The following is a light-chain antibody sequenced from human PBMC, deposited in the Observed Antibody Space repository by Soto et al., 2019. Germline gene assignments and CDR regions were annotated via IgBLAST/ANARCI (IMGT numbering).Light chain of an antibody. J-gene: IGLJ1*01. CDR2: QVT. V-gene: IGLV2-14*02. Sequence: QSALTQPASVSGSPGQSITISCIGTSSDVGSYNFVSWYQHYPGKAPKLMIYQVTNRPSGVSNRFSGSRSGNTASLTISGLQAEDEADYYCSSYTDSSNYVFGTGTKLTVL. CDR3: SSYTDSSNYV. CDR1: SSDVGSYNF.